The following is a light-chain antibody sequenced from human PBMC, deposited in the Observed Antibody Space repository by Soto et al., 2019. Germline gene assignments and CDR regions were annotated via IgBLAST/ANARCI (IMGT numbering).Light chain of an antibody. Sequence: QTVVTQEPSLTVSPGGTVTLTCASSTGAVTSGYYPNWFQQKPGQAPRALIYSTSNKDSWTPARFSGSLLGGKAALTLLGVQPEDEAEYYCLLYYGGAHVVFGGGTKLTVL. CDR2: STS. CDR3: LLYYGGAHVV. CDR1: TGAVTSGYY. V-gene: IGLV7-43*01. J-gene: IGLJ2*01.